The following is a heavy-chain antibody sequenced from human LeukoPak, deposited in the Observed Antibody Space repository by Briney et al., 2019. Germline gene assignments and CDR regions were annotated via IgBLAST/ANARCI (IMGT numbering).Heavy chain of an antibody. Sequence: SQTLSLTCAVSGGSISSGGYSWSWLRQPPGRGREWLGYIYHSGNTYYNPSLKSRVTISVDRSKNQFSLKLNSVTAADTAVYYCAREDDSGNWFDPWGQGTLVTVSS. CDR2: IYHSGNT. J-gene: IGHJ5*02. V-gene: IGHV4-30-2*01. CDR1: GGSISSGGYS. D-gene: IGHD1-26*01. CDR3: AREDDSGNWFDP.